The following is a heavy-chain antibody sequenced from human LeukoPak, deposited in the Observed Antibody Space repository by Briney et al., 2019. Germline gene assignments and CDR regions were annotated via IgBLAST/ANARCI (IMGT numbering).Heavy chain of an antibody. D-gene: IGHD3-10*01. CDR3: ARIMGVRGVAADY. V-gene: IGHV1-8*02. CDR2: MNPNSGNT. Sequence: GASVKVSCKASGYTFTSYGISWVRQATGQGLEWMGWMNPNSGNTGYAQKFQGRVTMTRNTSISTAYMELSSLRSEDTAVYYCARIMGVRGVAADYWGQGTLVTVSS. CDR1: GYTFTSYG. J-gene: IGHJ4*02.